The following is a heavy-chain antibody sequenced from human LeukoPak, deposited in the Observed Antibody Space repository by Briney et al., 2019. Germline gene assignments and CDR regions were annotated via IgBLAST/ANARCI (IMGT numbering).Heavy chain of an antibody. CDR1: GYTFTSYG. D-gene: IGHD3-22*01. V-gene: IGHV1-18*01. J-gene: IGHJ4*02. CDR3: ARDLGRDSSGYVLDY. CDR2: ISAYNGNT. Sequence: GASVKVSCKSSGYTFTSYGIIWVRQAPGQGLEWMGWISAYNGNTKYAQDFQGRVTMTTDTSTSTAYMELRSLRSDDTAVYHCARDLGRDSSGYVLDYWGQGTLVTVSS.